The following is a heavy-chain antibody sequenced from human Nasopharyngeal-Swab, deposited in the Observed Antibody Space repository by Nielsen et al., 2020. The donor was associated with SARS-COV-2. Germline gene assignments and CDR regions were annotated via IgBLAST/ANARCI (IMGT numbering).Heavy chain of an antibody. CDR1: GYTFTGYY. J-gene: IGHJ6*02. V-gene: IGHV1-2*02. CDR2: INPNSGGT. Sequence: ASVTVSCKASGYTFTGYYMHWVRQAPGQGLEWMGWINPNSGGTNYAQKFQGRVTMTRDTSISTAYMELSRLRSDDTAAYYCARDGSPLYGMDVWGQGTTVTVSS. CDR3: ARDGSPLYGMDV.